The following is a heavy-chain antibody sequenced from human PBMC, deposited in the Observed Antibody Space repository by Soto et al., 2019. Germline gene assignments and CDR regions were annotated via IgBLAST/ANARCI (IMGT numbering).Heavy chain of an antibody. CDR1: GGSISSSSYH. V-gene: IGHV4-39*01. CDR2: IYYSGST. Sequence: SETLSLTCTVSGGSISSSSYHWGWIRQPPGKGLEWIGSIYYSGSTYYNPSLKSRVTISVDTSKNQFSLKLSSVTAADTAVYYCARHPGTVLTVAGEGIPTHWGQGTLVTVSS. CDR3: ARHPGTVLTVAGEGIPTH. D-gene: IGHD6-19*01. J-gene: IGHJ4*02.